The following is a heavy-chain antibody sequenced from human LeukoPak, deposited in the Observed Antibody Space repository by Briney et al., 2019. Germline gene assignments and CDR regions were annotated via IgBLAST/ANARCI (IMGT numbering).Heavy chain of an antibody. J-gene: IGHJ5*02. V-gene: IGHV4-34*01. CDR3: ARGRGPGRVVVPAATWFDP. CDR1: GGSFSGCY. Sequence: SESLSLTCAVYGGSFSGCYWSWIRQPPGKGLEWIGEINHRGSTNYNPSLKSRVTISVDTSKNQFSLKLSSVTAADTAVYYCARGRGPGRVVVPAATWFDPWGQGTLVTVSS. CDR2: INHRGST. D-gene: IGHD2-2*01.